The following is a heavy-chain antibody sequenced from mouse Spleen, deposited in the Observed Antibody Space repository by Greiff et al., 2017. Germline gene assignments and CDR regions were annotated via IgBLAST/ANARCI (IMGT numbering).Heavy chain of an antibody. V-gene: IGHV1-82*01. CDR2: IYPGDGDT. CDR3: ARLSTLWYFDV. CDR1: GYAFSSSW. Sequence: VQLQESGPELVKPGASVKISCKASGYAFSSSWMNWVKQRPGKGLEWIGRIYPGDGDTNYNGKFKGKATLTADKSSSTAYMQLSSLTSEDSAVYFCARLSTLWYFDVWGAGTTVTGS. J-gene: IGHJ1*01.